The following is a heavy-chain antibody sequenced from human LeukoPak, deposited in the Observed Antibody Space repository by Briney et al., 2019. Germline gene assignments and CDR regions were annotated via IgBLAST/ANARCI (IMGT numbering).Heavy chain of an antibody. CDR2: ISSSGSYI. D-gene: IGHD3-10*01. Sequence: GGSLRLSCVASGFTFSSSGMHWVRQAPGKGLEWVSSISSSGSYIYYADSVKGRFTISRDNAKNSLYLQMNSLRAEDTAVYYCARDPTSEEGGTGYGSGSYYWPRGQGTLVTVSS. V-gene: IGHV3-21*01. J-gene: IGHJ5*02. CDR1: GFTFSSSG. CDR3: ARDPTSEEGGTGYGSGSYYWP.